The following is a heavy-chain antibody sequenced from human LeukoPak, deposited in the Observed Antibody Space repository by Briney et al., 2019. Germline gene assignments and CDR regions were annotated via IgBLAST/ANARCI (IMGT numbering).Heavy chain of an antibody. CDR2: IKQDGSEK. Sequence: GGSLRLSCAASGFTFSNYGIHWVRQAPGKGLEWVAKIKQDGSEKYYLDSVKGRFTISRDNAKNSLYLQINSLRAEDTAVYYCARDWGGIAAAGDYWGQGTLVTVSS. J-gene: IGHJ4*02. CDR3: ARDWGGIAAAGDY. D-gene: IGHD6-13*01. V-gene: IGHV3-7*01. CDR1: GFTFSNYG.